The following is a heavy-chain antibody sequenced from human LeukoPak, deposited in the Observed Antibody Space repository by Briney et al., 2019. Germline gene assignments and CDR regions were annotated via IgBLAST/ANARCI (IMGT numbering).Heavy chain of an antibody. J-gene: IGHJ4*02. D-gene: IGHD2-2*01. V-gene: IGHV3-23*01. Sequence: GGSLRVSCGASGFTFRSYAMSWVRQAPGKGLEWVSAISGSGGSTYYADSVKGRFTISRDNSKNTLYLQMNSLRAEDTAVYYCAKSQGSGEYQLLPYFDYWGQGTLVTVSS. CDR3: AKSQGSGEYQLLPYFDY. CDR2: ISGSGGST. CDR1: GFTFRSYA.